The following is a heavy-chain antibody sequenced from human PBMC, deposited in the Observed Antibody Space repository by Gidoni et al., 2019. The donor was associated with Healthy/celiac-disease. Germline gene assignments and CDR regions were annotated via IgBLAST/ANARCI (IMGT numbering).Heavy chain of an antibody. Sequence: EVQLLESGGGLVQPGGSLRLSCAASGFTFSSYAMSWVRQAPGKGLEWVSAISGSGGSTYYADSVKGRFTISRDNSKNTLYLQMNSLRAEDTAVYYCAKDYGLLWFGELLSSFDYWGQGTLVTVSS. V-gene: IGHV3-23*01. CDR3: AKDYGLLWFGELLSSFDY. CDR2: ISGSGGST. J-gene: IGHJ4*02. CDR1: GFTFSSYA. D-gene: IGHD3-10*01.